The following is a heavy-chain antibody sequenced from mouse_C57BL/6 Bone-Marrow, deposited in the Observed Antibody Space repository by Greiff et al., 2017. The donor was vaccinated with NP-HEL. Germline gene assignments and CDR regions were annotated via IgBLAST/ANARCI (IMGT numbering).Heavy chain of an antibody. V-gene: IGHV6-6*01. CDR1: GFTFSDAW. J-gene: IGHJ1*03. CDR2: IRNKANNHAT. D-gene: IGHD1-2*01. Sequence: EVQLVESGGGLVQPGGSMKLSCAASGFTFSDAWMDWVRQSPEKGLEWVAEIRNKANNHATYYAESVKGRFTISRDDSKSSVYLQMNSLRAEDTGIYYCTTHYGSYWYFDVWGTGTTVTVSS. CDR3: TTHYGSYWYFDV.